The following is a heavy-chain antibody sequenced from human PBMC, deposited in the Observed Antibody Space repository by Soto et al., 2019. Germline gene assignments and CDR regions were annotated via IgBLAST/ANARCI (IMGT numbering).Heavy chain of an antibody. J-gene: IGHJ5*02. CDR1: GFTFSSYS. CDR3: ARERAPYYYGSGSGVGIRPFDP. CDR2: ISSSSSTI. V-gene: IGHV3-48*02. D-gene: IGHD3-10*01. Sequence: HPGGSLRLSCAASGFTFSSYSMNWVRQAPGKGLEWVSYISSSSSTIYYADSVKGRFTISRDNAKNSLYLQMNSLRDEDTAVYYCARERAPYYYGSGSGVGIRPFDPWGQGTLVTVSS.